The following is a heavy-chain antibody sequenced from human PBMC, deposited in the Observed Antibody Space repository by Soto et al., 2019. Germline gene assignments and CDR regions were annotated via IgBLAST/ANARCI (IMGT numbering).Heavy chain of an antibody. V-gene: IGHV3-48*01. CDR1: GFTFSSYS. CDR2: ISSSSSTI. J-gene: IGHJ4*02. CDR3: ARCSTSCLWALDY. D-gene: IGHD2-2*01. Sequence: EVQLVESGGGLVQPGGSLRLSCAASGFTFSSYSMNWVRQAPGKGLEWVSYISSSSSTIYYADSVKGRFTISRDNAKNSRDLQMNSLRADDTAVYYCARCSTSCLWALDYWGQGALVTVSS.